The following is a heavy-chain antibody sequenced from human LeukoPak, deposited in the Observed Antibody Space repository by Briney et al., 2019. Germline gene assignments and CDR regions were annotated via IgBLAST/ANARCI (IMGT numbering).Heavy chain of an antibody. CDR1: GFIISNNY. Sequence: PGGSLRLSCAASGFIISNNYTSWVRQAPGKGLERVSVIYSGGSTYYVDSVKGRFAISRDDSKNTLWLQMNSLRVEDTAVYYCARGHSNSWGKFDYWGQGALVTVSS. V-gene: IGHV3-53*01. CDR2: IYSGGST. CDR3: ARGHSNSWGKFDY. J-gene: IGHJ4*02. D-gene: IGHD6-13*01.